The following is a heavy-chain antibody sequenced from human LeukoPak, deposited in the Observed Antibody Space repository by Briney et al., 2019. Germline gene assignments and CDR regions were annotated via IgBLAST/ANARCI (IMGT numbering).Heavy chain of an antibody. CDR1: GFTLSSFN. CDR3: ASADPLRFLEPFDY. CDR2: ISSSSSYI. D-gene: IGHD3-3*01. V-gene: IGHV3-21*01. Sequence: PGGSLRLSCAASGFTLSSFNMNWVRQAPGKGLEWVSSISSSSSYIYYADSVKGRFTISRDNAKNSLHLQMNSLRAEDTAVYYCASADPLRFLEPFDYWGQGTLVTVSS. J-gene: IGHJ4*02.